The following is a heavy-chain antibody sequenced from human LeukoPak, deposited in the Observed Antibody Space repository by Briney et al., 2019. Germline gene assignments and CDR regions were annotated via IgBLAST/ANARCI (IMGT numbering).Heavy chain of an antibody. V-gene: IGHV3-23*01. CDR2: ISGSGGAT. Sequence: GGSLRLSCAASGFIFSSSAMTWVRQAPGKGLEWVSAISGSGGATYYADSVKGRFTISRDNSKNTLYLQMNNLRAEDTAVYYCAGRVTGYSSGYVYWGQGTLVTVSS. D-gene: IGHD5-18*01. CDR3: AGRVTGYSSGYVY. J-gene: IGHJ4*02. CDR1: GFIFSSSA.